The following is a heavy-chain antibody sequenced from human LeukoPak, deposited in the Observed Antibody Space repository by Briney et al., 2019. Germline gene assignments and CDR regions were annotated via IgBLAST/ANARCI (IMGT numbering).Heavy chain of an antibody. Sequence: GGSLRLACAASEFTFSDYWMTWVRHAPGKGLEWVANIKLDGTEKYYVGSVRGRFTISRDNAKNSVSLQMISLRAEDTAVYYSARSHDYGGHCFFDYWGQGTLVTVSS. CDR2: IKLDGTEK. D-gene: IGHD4-23*01. CDR3: ARSHDYGGHCFFDY. J-gene: IGHJ4*02. V-gene: IGHV3-7*01. CDR1: EFTFSDYW.